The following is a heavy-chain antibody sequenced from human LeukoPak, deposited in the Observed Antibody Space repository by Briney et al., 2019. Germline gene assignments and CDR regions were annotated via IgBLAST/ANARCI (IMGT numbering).Heavy chain of an antibody. Sequence: PGGSLRLSCAASGFTFDDYAMHWVRQAPGKGLEWVSGISWNSGSIGYADSVKGRFTISRDNAKNSLYLQMSSLRAEDTALYYCAKGTEEWELRPAFDYWGQGTLVTVSS. D-gene: IGHD1-26*01. J-gene: IGHJ4*02. CDR2: ISWNSGSI. V-gene: IGHV3-9*01. CDR1: GFTFDDYA. CDR3: AKGTEEWELRPAFDY.